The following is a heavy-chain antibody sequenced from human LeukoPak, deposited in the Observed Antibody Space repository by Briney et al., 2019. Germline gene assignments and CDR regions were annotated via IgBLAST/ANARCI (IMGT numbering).Heavy chain of an antibody. CDR3: ARDHGAPAAPDY. J-gene: IGHJ4*02. CDR2: ISPNNGDT. Sequence: ASVKVSCKASGYTFTNYFIHWVRQPPGQGLEWMGWISPNNGDTRSAQKFQGRVTMTTDTSITTAYMELSSLRSDDTAVYYCARDHGAPAAPDYWGLGTLVTVSS. D-gene: IGHD4-17*01. V-gene: IGHV1-2*02. CDR1: GYTFTNYF.